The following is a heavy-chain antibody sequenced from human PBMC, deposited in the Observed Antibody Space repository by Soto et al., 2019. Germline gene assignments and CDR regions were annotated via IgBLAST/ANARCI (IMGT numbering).Heavy chain of an antibody. V-gene: IGHV3-74*01. D-gene: IGHD3-10*01. CDR3: ARDAYRSFYFDY. J-gene: IGHJ4*02. Sequence: PGGSLRLSCGASGFTFSSYWMHWVRQAPGKGLVWVSLIYSDENSTNYADSVKGRFTISRDNAKNTLYLQMNSLRAEDTAVYYCARDAYRSFYFDYWGPGTLVTVS. CDR1: GFTFSSYW. CDR2: IYSDENST.